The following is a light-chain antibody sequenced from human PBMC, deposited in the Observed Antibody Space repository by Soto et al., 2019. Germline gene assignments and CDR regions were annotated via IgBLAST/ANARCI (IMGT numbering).Light chain of an antibody. Sequence: EIVLTQPPATLSLSPGERATLSCRASQSVSSYLDWYQQKPGQAPRLLIYDASNRATGIPARFSGSGSGTDFTLTISSLEPEDFAVYYCQQRSNWSWTFGQGTKVEIK. CDR3: QQRSNWSWT. CDR1: QSVSSY. CDR2: DAS. V-gene: IGKV3-11*01. J-gene: IGKJ1*01.